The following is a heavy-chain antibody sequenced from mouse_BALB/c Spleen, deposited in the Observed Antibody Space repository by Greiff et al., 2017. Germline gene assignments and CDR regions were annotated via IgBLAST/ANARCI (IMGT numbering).Heavy chain of an antibody. CDR3: ARNLGGNYPWFAY. Sequence: VKLVESGPGLVQPSQSLSITCTVSGFSLTSYGVHWVRQSPGKGLEWLGVIWSGGSTDYNAAFISRLSISKDNSKSQVFFKMNSLQADDTAIYYCARNLGGNYPWFAYWGQGTLVTVSA. CDR1: GFSLTSYG. V-gene: IGHV2-4-1*01. CDR2: IWSGGST. D-gene: IGHD2-1*01. J-gene: IGHJ3*01.